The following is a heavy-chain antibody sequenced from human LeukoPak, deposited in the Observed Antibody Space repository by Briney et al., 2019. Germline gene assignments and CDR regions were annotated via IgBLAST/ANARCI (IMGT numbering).Heavy chain of an antibody. CDR1: GFTFSSYG. Sequence: GGSLRLSCAASGFTFSSYGMHWVRQAPGKGLEWVSFIYSGTTHYSDSVKGRFTISRDNSKNTLYLQMNSLRAEDTALYYCAKPAKTDYTDYWGQGTLVTVSS. CDR3: AKPAKTDYTDY. CDR2: IYSGTT. D-gene: IGHD1-14*01. V-gene: IGHV3-NL1*01. J-gene: IGHJ4*02.